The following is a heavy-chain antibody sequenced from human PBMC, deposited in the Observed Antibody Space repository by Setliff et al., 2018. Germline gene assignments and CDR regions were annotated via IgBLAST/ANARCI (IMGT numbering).Heavy chain of an antibody. D-gene: IGHD6-19*01. CDR2: IYKSGTT. J-gene: IGHJ4*02. CDR3: ARDQFSSGWYGAPESYFDR. V-gene: IGHV4-59*01. CDR1: GDSMYGYY. Sequence: KPSETLSLTCNVSGDSMYGYYWSWIRQPPGKGLEWIGYIYKSGTTKYNPSLGSRISMSVDTSKNQFSLNLNYVTTADTAVYYCARDQFSSGWYGAPESYFDRWGQGVLDTVSS.